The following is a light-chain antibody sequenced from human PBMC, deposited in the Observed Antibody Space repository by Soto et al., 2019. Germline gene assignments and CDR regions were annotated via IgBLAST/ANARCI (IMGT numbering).Light chain of an antibody. CDR2: KAS. J-gene: IGKJ3*01. V-gene: IGKV1-5*03. CDR1: QSISSW. CDR3: QQYNSYPFT. Sequence: DIQMTQSPSTLSASVGDRVTITCRASQSISSWLAWYQQKPGKAPNLLIYKASSLESGVPSRFSGSGSGTEFTLTISSLQPDDVANYYCQQYNSYPFTFGPGTKVDIK.